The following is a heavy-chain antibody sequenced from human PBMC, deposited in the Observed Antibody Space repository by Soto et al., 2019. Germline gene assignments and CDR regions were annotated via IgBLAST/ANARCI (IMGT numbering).Heavy chain of an antibody. CDR3: SRQGTGDYYYRMDV. J-gene: IGHJ6*02. V-gene: IGHV1-69*01. CDR1: GGTFSSYA. CDR2: IIPIFGTA. Sequence: QVQLVQSGAEVKKPGSSVKVSCKASGGTFSSYAISWVRQAPGQGLEWMGGIIPIFGTANYAQKFQGRVTITADESTSNAFMGLSRLESEDTAVYYCSRQGTGDYYYRMDVWGQGTTVTVSS.